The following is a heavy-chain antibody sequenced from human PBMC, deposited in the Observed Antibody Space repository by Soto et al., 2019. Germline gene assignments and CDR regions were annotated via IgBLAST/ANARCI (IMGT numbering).Heavy chain of an antibody. CDR1: GYSFTNYW. CDR3: ARHSRVTLIRSLDY. Sequence: PGESLKISCKGSGYSFTNYWIGWVRQMPGKGLEWMGIIYPGASEATYSPSFQGQVTISLDKSINTAYLQWSSLKASDTAMYYCARHSRVTLIRSLDYWGQGTLVTVSS. J-gene: IGHJ4*02. V-gene: IGHV5-51*01. CDR2: IYPGASEA. D-gene: IGHD2-21*02.